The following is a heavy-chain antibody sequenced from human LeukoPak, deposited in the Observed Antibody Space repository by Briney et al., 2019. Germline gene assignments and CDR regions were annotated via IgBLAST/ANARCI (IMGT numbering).Heavy chain of an antibody. D-gene: IGHD1-26*01. J-gene: IGHJ4*02. Sequence: GGSLRLSCAASGFTVSSNYMSWARQAPGKGLEWVSVIYTSGGTYYADSVKGRSTMYRDNSKNTVYLQMNSLRAEDTAVYYCARAPYSWSYGWGQGTLVTVSS. CDR3: ARAPYSWSYG. V-gene: IGHV3-66*01. CDR1: GFTVSSNY. CDR2: IYTSGGT.